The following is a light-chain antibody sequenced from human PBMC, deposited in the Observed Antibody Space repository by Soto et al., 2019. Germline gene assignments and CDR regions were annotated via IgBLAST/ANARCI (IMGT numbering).Light chain of an antibody. Sequence: EIVLTQSPATLSLSPGERATLSCRASQSVSTYLAWYQQKPGQAPRLLIYDASNRATGIPARFSGSGSGTDFTLTISSLEPEDFAVYYCQQRSNWPGVTFGPGTKVDSK. CDR1: QSVSTY. CDR2: DAS. V-gene: IGKV3-11*01. J-gene: IGKJ3*01. CDR3: QQRSNWPGVT.